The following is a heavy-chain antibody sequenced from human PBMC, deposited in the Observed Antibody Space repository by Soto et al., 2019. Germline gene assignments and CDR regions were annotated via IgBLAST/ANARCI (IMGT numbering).Heavy chain of an antibody. CDR3: ARHSPSYASPSRLDY. CDR1: AYTVSSYS. V-gene: IGHV5-10-1*01. D-gene: IGHD6-6*01. Sequence: GESRKIPCKASAYTVSSYSISCVRQMPGKRLEGKARIGHSESYTYYRPPFQGHVTISIDKSIGTVYLQWSSLKASDTAMYYCARHSPSYASPSRLDYWGQLTLVTVSS. J-gene: IGHJ4*02. CDR2: IGHSESYT.